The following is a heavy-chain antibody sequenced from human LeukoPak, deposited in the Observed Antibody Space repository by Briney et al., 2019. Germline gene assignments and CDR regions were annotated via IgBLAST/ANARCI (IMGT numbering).Heavy chain of an antibody. D-gene: IGHD3-22*01. CDR3: ARAPSESGGYYPEYFRH. J-gene: IGHJ1*01. CDR2: IKSDGNT. V-gene: IGHV3-74*01. CDR1: GFTFSTYW. Sequence: GGSLRLSCAASGFTFSTYWMHWVRQAPGKGLVWVSRIKSDGNTNYADSVKGRFTISRDNAKNTVSLQMNSLRAEDTGVYYCARAPSESGGYYPEYFRHWGQGTLVTVSS.